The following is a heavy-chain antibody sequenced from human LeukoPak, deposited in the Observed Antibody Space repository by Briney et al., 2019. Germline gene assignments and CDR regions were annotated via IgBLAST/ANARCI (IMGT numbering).Heavy chain of an antibody. CDR1: GFTFSSYW. D-gene: IGHD6-13*01. CDR3: ARDRSIAAAGTYFTGYFQH. Sequence: GGSLRLSCAASGFTFSSYWMSWVRQAPGKGLGWVANIKQVGSEKYYVDSVKGRFTISRDNAKNSLYLQMNSLRAEDTAVYYCARDRSIAAAGTYFTGYFQHWGQGTLVTVSS. J-gene: IGHJ1*01. CDR2: IKQVGSEK. V-gene: IGHV3-7*01.